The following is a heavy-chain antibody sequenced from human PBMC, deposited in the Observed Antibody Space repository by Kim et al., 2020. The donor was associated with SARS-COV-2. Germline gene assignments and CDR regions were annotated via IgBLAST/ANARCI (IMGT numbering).Heavy chain of an antibody. CDR2: ISGSGGST. J-gene: IGHJ4*02. CDR1: GFTFSSYA. Sequence: GGSLRLSCAASGFTFSSYAMSWVRQAPGKGLEWVSAISGSGGSTYYADSVKGRFTISRDNSKNTLYLQMNSLRAEDTAVYYCAKDGAITFGVVIVFDYWGQGTLVTVSS. D-gene: IGHD3-16*02. V-gene: IGHV3-23*01. CDR3: AKDGAITFGVVIVFDY.